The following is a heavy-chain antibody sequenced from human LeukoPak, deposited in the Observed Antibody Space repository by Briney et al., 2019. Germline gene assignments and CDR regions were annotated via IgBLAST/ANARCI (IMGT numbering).Heavy chain of an antibody. Sequence: ASVKVSCKASGYTFTSYYMHWVRQAPGQGLEWMGIINPSGGSTSYAQKFQGRVTMTRDTSTSTVYMELSSLRSEDTAVYYCARGVGIVGATLYYFDYWGQGTLVTVSS. J-gene: IGHJ4*02. V-gene: IGHV1-46*01. CDR3: ARGVGIVGATLYYFDY. CDR1: GYTFTSYY. D-gene: IGHD1-26*01. CDR2: INPSGGST.